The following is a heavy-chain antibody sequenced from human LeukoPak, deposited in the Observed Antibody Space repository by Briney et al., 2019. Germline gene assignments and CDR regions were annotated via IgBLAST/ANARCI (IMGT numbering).Heavy chain of an antibody. CDR2: IIPIFGTA. D-gene: IGHD5-12*01. CDR3: ARVATTYYYYYYMDV. CDR1: GGTFSSYA. Sequence: SVKVSCKASGGTFSSYAISWVREAPGQGLEWMGGIIPIFGTANYAQKFQGRVTITTDESTSTAYMELSSLRSEDTAVYYCARVATTYYYYYYMDVWGKGTTVTVSS. V-gene: IGHV1-69*05. J-gene: IGHJ6*03.